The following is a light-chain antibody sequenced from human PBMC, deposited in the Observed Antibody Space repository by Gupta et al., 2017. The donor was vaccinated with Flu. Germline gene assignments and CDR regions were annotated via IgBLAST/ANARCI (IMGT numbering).Light chain of an antibody. J-gene: IGLJ3*02. CDR3: ASFTTSRTWV. CDR2: EVT. CDR1: SSDVGAYSY. Sequence: TSSDVGAYSYVSWFQQDPGKPPKLMIYEVTNRPSGVSNRFSGSKSGNTASLTISGLQAEDEADYYCASFTTSRTWVFGGGTRLTVL. V-gene: IGLV2-14*01.